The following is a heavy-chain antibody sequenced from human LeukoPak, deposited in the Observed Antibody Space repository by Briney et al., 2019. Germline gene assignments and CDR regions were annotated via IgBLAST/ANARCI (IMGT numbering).Heavy chain of an antibody. CDR1: GFTFSSYW. D-gene: IGHD6-19*01. CDR3: AKGHSSGDF. V-gene: IGHV3-74*01. J-gene: IGHJ4*02. Sequence: GGSLRLSCAASGFTFSSYWMHWVRQAPGKGLVWVSRIDMDGSITSYADSVKGRFTISRDNAKNTLYLQMNSLRAEDTAVYYCAKGHSSGDFWGQGTLVTVSS. CDR2: IDMDGSIT.